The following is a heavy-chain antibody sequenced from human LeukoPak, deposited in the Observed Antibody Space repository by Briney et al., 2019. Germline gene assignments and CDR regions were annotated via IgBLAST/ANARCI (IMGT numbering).Heavy chain of an antibody. D-gene: IGHD2-15*01. CDR1: GFAFSSYG. J-gene: IGHJ4*02. V-gene: IGHV3-30*18. CDR2: ISYDGSNK. CDR3: AKDRGRYCSGGSCYSLDY. Sequence: GRSLRLSCAASGFAFSSYGMHWVRQAPGKGLEWVAVISYDGSNKYYADSVKGRFTISRDNSKNTPYLQMNSLRAEDTAVYYCAKDRGRYCSGGSCYSLDYWGQGTLVTVSS.